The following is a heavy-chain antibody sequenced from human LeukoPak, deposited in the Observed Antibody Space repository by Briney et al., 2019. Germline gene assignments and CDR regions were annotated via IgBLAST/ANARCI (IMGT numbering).Heavy chain of an antibody. CDR3: AKGGVRAGAAAGQLDY. D-gene: IGHD6-13*01. CDR1: GFTFSSYG. Sequence: PGGSLRLSCAASGFTFSSYGMHWVRQAPGKGLEWEAFIRYDGSNKYYADSVKGRFTISRDNSKNTLYLQMNSLRAEDTAVYYCAKGGVRAGAAAGQLDYWGQGTLVTVSS. CDR2: IRYDGSNK. V-gene: IGHV3-30*02. J-gene: IGHJ4*02.